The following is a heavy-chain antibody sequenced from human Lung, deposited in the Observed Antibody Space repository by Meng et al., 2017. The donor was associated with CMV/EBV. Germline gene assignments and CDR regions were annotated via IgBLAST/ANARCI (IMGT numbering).Heavy chain of an antibody. J-gene: IGHJ3*01. CDR1: GFIFSDFA. V-gene: IGHV3-30*01. D-gene: IGHD2-21*01. CDR2: ISYDGSNK. Sequence: GGSLRLXCPASGFIFSDFAMHWVRQAPGKGLEWVAVISYDGSNKYYADSVKGRFTISRDNSKNTLYLQMNSLRPEDTAVYYCAKEFPNNAFDVWGQGTMVXVSS. CDR3: AKEFPNNAFDV.